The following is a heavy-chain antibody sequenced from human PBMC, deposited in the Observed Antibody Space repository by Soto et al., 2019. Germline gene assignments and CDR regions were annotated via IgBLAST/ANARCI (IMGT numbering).Heavy chain of an antibody. Sequence: EVQLLESGGGLVQPGGSLRLSCAASGFTFSSYAMSWVRQAPGKGLEWVSAISGSGGSTYYADSVKGRFTISRDNSKNTLYLQMNSLRAEDTAVYYCAKFESVGGGAAYDAFDIWGQGTMVTVTS. D-gene: IGHD3-16*01. J-gene: IGHJ3*02. CDR2: ISGSGGST. CDR1: GFTFSSYA. CDR3: AKFESVGGGAAYDAFDI. V-gene: IGHV3-23*01.